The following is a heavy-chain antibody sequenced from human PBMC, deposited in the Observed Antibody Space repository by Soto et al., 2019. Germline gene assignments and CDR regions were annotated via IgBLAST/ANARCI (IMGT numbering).Heavy chain of an antibody. CDR3: AAGPIVGATRGFDY. D-gene: IGHD1-26*01. V-gene: IGHV1-58*01. J-gene: IGHJ4*02. CDR2: IVVGSGNT. Sequence: GASVKVSCKASGFTFTSSAVQWVRQARGQRLEWIGWIVVGSGNTNYAQKFQERVTITRDMSTSTAYMELSSLRSKDTAVYYCAAGPIVGATRGFDYWGQGTLVTVSS. CDR1: GFTFTSSA.